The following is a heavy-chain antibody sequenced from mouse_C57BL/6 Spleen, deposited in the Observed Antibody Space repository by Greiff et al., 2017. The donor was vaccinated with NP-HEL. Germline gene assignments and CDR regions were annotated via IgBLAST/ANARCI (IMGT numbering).Heavy chain of an antibody. Sequence: EVKLMESGPGLVKPSQSLSLTCSVTGYSITSGYYWNWIRQFPGNKLEWMGYISYDGSNNYNPSLKNRISITRDTSKNQFFLKLNSVTTEDTATYYCARDYGSSGWYFDVWGTGTTVTVSS. CDR1: GYSITSGYY. CDR2: ISYDGSN. J-gene: IGHJ1*03. D-gene: IGHD1-1*01. V-gene: IGHV3-6*01. CDR3: ARDYGSSGWYFDV.